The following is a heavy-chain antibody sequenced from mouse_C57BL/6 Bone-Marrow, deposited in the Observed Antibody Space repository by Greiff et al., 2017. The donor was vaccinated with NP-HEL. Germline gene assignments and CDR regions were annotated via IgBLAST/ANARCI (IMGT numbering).Heavy chain of an antibody. V-gene: IGHV1-55*01. D-gene: IGHD1-1*01. J-gene: IGHJ2*01. CDR3: ARRDYGSSWRDY. Sequence: QVQLQQPGAELVKPGASVKMSCKASGYTFTSYWITWVKQRPGQGLEWIGDIYPGSGSTNYNEKFKSKATLTVDTSSSTAYMQLSSLTSEDSAVYYCARRDYGSSWRDYWGQGTTLTVSS. CDR1: GYTFTSYW. CDR2: IYPGSGST.